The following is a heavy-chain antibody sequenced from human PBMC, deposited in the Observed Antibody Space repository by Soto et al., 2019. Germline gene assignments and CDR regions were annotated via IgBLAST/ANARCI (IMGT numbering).Heavy chain of an antibody. D-gene: IGHD3-16*01. CDR3: TTEKYGAGRVGVYY. V-gene: IGHV1-69*02. Sequence: QVQLVQSGAEVKKPGSSLKVSCETCGGTSTIYTISWVRQAPGQGLQWMGRIVPTLRLTNYAHEFQGRLTITAHTSTSTAHMELSSLTSEDAAVYYCTTEKYGAGRVGVYYWGQGTLVTVSS. CDR2: IVPTLRLT. J-gene: IGHJ4*02. CDR1: GGTSTIYT.